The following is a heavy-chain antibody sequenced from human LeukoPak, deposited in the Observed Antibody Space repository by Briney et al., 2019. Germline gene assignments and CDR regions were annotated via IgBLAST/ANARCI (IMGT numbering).Heavy chain of an antibody. CDR2: INTYNGNT. Sequence: ASVKVSCKASGYTFNHYVITWVRQAPGQGLEWMGWINTYNGNTNYAQKVQGRVTMTSDTSTSTAFMDLRSLRSDDTAVYYCARAYCSSGVCRGSPGYWGQGTRVTVSS. V-gene: IGHV1-18*01. J-gene: IGHJ4*02. D-gene: IGHD2-15*01. CDR3: ARAYCSSGVCRGSPGY. CDR1: GYTFNHYV.